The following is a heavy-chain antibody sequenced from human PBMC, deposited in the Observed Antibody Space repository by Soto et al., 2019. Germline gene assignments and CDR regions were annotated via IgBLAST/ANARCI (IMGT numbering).Heavy chain of an antibody. CDR3: AKADDFWSGYAV. Sequence: GGSLRLSCAASGFTFSSYGMHWVRQAPGKGLEWVAVISYDGSNKYYADSVKGRFTISRDNSKNTLYLQMNSLRAEDTAVYYCAKADDFWSGYAVWGQGTLVTVSS. D-gene: IGHD3-3*01. CDR1: GFTFSSYG. CDR2: ISYDGSNK. J-gene: IGHJ4*02. V-gene: IGHV3-30*18.